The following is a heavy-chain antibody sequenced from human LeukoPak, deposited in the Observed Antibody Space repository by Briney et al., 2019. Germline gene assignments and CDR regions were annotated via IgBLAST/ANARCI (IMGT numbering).Heavy chain of an antibody. CDR2: IYHSGST. Sequence: SETLSLTCTVSGGSISSSSYYWGWIRQPPGKGLEWIGSIYHSGSTYYNPSLKSRVTISVDTSKNQFSLKLSSVTAADTAVYYCARHVAEYSSSWYLDYWGQGTLVTVSS. CDR3: ARHVAEYSSSWYLDY. CDR1: GGSISSSSYY. V-gene: IGHV4-39*01. J-gene: IGHJ4*02. D-gene: IGHD6-13*01.